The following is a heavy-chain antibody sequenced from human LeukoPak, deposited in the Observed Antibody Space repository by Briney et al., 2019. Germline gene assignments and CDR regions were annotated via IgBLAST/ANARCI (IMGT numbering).Heavy chain of an antibody. CDR3: SRENGAFSPFGY. CDR1: GGSISNTNW. J-gene: IGHJ4*02. Sequence: SETLSLTCGVSGGSISNTNWWSWVRQPPGQGLEWIGEISLTGLTHYNPTLESRVTVSLDKSKNQLSLNLTSVTAADTAVYYCSRENGAFSPFGYWGQGTLVTVLS. V-gene: IGHV4-4*02. D-gene: IGHD2-8*01. CDR2: ISLTGLT.